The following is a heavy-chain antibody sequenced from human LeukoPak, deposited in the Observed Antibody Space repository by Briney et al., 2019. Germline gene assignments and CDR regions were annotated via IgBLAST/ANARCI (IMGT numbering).Heavy chain of an antibody. CDR2: INPNSGDT. V-gene: IGHV1-2*02. Sequence: ASVKVSCKASGYTFTGYFMHWVRQAHGQGLEWMGWINPNSGDTNYAQKFQGRVTMTRDTSISTAYMELNRLRSDDTAVYYCAMTDLTYYFDYWGQGTLVTVSS. CDR1: GYTFTGYF. D-gene: IGHD2-21*02. J-gene: IGHJ4*02. CDR3: AMTDLTYYFDY.